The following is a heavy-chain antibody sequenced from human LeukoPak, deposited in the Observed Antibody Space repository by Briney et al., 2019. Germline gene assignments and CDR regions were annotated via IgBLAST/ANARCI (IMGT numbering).Heavy chain of an antibody. CDR1: GFTFSSYS. J-gene: IGHJ4*02. CDR2: ISSSSSTI. V-gene: IGHV3-48*04. CDR3: ARDFHYFFDY. D-gene: IGHD2/OR15-2a*01. Sequence: PGGSLRLSCAASGFTFSSYSMNWVRQAPGKGLEWVSYISSSSSTIYYADSVKGRFTISRDNSGNTLFLQMNSLRAEDTGIYYCARDFHYFFDYCGQGTLVTVSS.